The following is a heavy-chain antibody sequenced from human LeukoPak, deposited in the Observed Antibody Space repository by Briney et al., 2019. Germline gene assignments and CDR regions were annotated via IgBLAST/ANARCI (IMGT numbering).Heavy chain of an antibody. D-gene: IGHD3-22*01. Sequence: GGSLRLSSVVSGFTFSSYGLHWVRQAPGKGLGRVAFVRFDGNKNSYADSVRGRFIISRDNSKNTLHLAMNSLRTEDTAVYYCAKEFSPFDSSGYYGFFQHWGQGTLVTVSS. CDR1: GFTFSSYG. V-gene: IGHV3-30*02. CDR2: VRFDGNKN. J-gene: IGHJ1*01. CDR3: AKEFSPFDSSGYYGFFQH.